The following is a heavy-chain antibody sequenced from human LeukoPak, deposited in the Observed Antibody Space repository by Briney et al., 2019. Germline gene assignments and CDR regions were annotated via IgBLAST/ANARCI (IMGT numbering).Heavy chain of an antibody. J-gene: IGHJ4*02. CDR2: INHSGSI. V-gene: IGHV4-34*01. Sequence: PSETLSLTCTVYGGSFSGYYWSWIRQPPGRGLEWTGEINHSGSINYNPSLKSRVTISVDTSKNQFSLKPSSVTAADTVVYYCARARSGKWGFDYWGQGTLVTVSS. D-gene: IGHD1-26*01. CDR3: ARARSGKWGFDY. CDR1: GGSFSGYY.